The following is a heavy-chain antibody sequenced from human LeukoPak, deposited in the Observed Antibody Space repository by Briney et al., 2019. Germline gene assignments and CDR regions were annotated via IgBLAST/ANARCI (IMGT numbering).Heavy chain of an antibody. CDR2: IGPTGTDR. D-gene: IGHD1-14*01. J-gene: IGHJ4*02. CDR3: ATETIGRHYDY. V-gene: IGHV3-21*01. Sequence: GGSLRLSCAACGFTFSYCGFNWVRQAPGKGLEWVSSIGPTGTDRYYADSVRGRFTISRDNAKNSMYLQMDSLRDEDTAVYYCATETIGRHYDYWGQGTLLTVSS. CDR1: GFTFSYCG.